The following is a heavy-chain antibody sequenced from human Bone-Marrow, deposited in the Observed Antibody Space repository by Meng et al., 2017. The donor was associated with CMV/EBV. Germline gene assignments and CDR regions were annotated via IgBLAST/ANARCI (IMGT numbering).Heavy chain of an antibody. V-gene: IGHV3-23*01. J-gene: IGHJ3*02. D-gene: IGHD2-21*01. CDR1: AFTFRDFA. CDR3: AKDFVGFNGIWDAFDM. Sequence: GGSLRLSCAASAFTFRDFAMDWVRQAPGKGLEWVSSIGGTGGTTQYADSVKGRFTISRDNSKNILYLQMNSLRDDDTAVYYCAKDFVGFNGIWDAFDMWGQGTKVTASS. CDR2: IGGTGGTT.